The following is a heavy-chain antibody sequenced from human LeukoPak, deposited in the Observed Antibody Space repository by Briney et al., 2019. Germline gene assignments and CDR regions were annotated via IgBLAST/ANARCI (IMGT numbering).Heavy chain of an antibody. D-gene: IGHD6-19*01. CDR2: ITKTGGAT. V-gene: IGHV3-23*01. J-gene: IGHJ4*02. CDR3: ARGRGGWYHDY. Sequence: PGGSLRLSCAASGFTFRNHAMTWVRQAPGKGLEWVSAITKTGGATYYADSVRGRFTISRDNAKNSLYLQMNSLRADDTAVYYCARGRGGWYHDYWGQGTLVTVSS. CDR1: GFTFRNHA.